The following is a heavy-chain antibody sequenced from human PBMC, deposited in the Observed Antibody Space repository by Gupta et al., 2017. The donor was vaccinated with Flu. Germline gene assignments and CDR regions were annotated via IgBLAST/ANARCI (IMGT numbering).Heavy chain of an antibody. Sequence: QVQLQESGPGLVKPSQTLSLSCTVSGDSISSRSYYWNWIRQPAGKGLEWIGRIHSSGTTNYNPSLKSRVTMSADTSTNQLSLRLTSVTAADAAMYYCARDSPEYYGSGSYFDYWGHGILVTVSS. D-gene: IGHD3-10*01. V-gene: IGHV4-61*02. J-gene: IGHJ4*01. CDR2: IHSSGTT. CDR3: ARDSPEYYGSGSYFDY. CDR1: GDSISSRSYY.